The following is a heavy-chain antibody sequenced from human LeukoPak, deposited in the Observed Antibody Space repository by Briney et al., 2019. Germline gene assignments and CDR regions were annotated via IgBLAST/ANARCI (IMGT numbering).Heavy chain of an antibody. CDR1: GYSTSSGYY. CDR3: ARHLGFTIFGVVIRAKWFDP. V-gene: IGHV4-38-2*01. Sequence: SETLSLTSAVSGYSTSSGYYWGWIRQPPGKGLDWIGRIYHSGSTYSNPSLWSRVTISVDTSKNQFSLKLSSVTAADTAVYYCARHLGFTIFGVVIRAKWFDPWGQGTLVTVSS. D-gene: IGHD3-3*01. J-gene: IGHJ5*02. CDR2: IYHSGST.